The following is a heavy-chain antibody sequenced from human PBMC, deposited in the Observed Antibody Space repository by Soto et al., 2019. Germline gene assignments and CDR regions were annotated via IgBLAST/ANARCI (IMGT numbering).Heavy chain of an antibody. CDR1: GFTFDDYP. CDR3: AKDIGLRLPRYYYYGMDV. D-gene: IGHD6-25*01. J-gene: IGHJ6*02. CDR2: ISWNSGSI. V-gene: IGHV3-9*01. Sequence: GGSLRLSCAASGFTFDDYPMHWVRQAPGKGLEWVSGISWNSGSIGYADSVKGRFTISRDNAKNSLYLQMNSLRAEDTALYYCAKDIGLRLPRYYYYGMDVWGHGTTVTVSS.